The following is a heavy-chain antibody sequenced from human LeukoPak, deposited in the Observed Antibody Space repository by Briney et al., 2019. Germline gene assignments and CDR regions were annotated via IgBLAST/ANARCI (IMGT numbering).Heavy chain of an antibody. Sequence: SETLSLTCAVYGGSISGYYWSWIRQPPGKGLEWVGEIYYTGGTSYKPSLKSRATISIDTSKNQLSLKLSSVTAADTAVYYCARGNILSGYCFDFWGQGALVTVSS. CDR3: ARGNILSGYCFDF. CDR1: GGSISGYY. J-gene: IGHJ4*02. CDR2: IYYTGGT. V-gene: IGHV4-34*01. D-gene: IGHD3-9*01.